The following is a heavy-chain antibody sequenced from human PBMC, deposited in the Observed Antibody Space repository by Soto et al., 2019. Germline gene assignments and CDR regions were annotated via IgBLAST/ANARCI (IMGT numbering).Heavy chain of an antibody. CDR2: ISYDGRTK. V-gene: IGHV3-30*16. J-gene: IGHJ6*02. D-gene: IGHD1-26*01. CDR3: AKDTKWNYYYGMDV. Sequence: QVQLVQSGAEVKKPGASVKVSCRSSGYTFTSYYMHWVRQAPGQGLEWVALISYDGRTKYYADSVKGQFTISRDNSKSTLYLQMNSLRAEDTAVYYCAKDTKWNYYYGMDVWGQGTTVTVSS. CDR1: GYTFTSYY.